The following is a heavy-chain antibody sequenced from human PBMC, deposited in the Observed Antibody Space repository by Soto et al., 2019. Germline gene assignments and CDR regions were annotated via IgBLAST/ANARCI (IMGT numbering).Heavy chain of an antibody. CDR1: EFTLSDYW. CDR2: IRQDGSDN. CDR3: VREDCRSTSCSDGAFDI. V-gene: IGHV3-7*01. D-gene: IGHD2-2*01. Sequence: EVQLVESGGGLVQPGGSLRLSCAASEFTLSDYWMTWVRQAPGKGLEWVATIRQDGSDNYYVDSVKGLFTISRDNAKNSLYLQMNSLRVEDTAVYYCVREDCRSTSCSDGAFDIWGQGTIVTVSS. J-gene: IGHJ3*02.